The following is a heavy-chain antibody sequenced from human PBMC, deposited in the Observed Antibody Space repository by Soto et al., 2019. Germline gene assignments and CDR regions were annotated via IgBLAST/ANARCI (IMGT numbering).Heavy chain of an antibody. D-gene: IGHD5-18*01. J-gene: IGHJ3*02. CDR1: GFTVSSNY. Sequence: EVPLVESGGGLIQPGGSLRLSCAASGFTVSSNYMNWVRQAPGKGLEWLSVIYIDGSTYYADSVKGRFTISRDTSKNTLYLQMNSLRAEDTAIYYCARSTYTYGGRGAFDIWGQGTMVTVSP. V-gene: IGHV3-53*01. CDR2: IYIDGST. CDR3: ARSTYTYGGRGAFDI.